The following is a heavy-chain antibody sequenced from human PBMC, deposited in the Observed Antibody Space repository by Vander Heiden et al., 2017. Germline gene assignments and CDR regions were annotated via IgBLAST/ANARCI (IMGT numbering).Heavy chain of an antibody. CDR1: GFTFSSYA. Sequence: GSLRLSCAASGFTFSSYAMSWVRQAPGKGLEWVSAISGSGGSTYYADSVKGRFTISRDNSKNTLYLQMNSLRAEETAVYYGAKDPGYWSGGSCPGAWFDPGGQGTLVTVSS. D-gene: IGHD2-15*01. CDR3: AKDPGYWSGGSCPGAWFDP. J-gene: IGHJ5*02. V-gene: IGHV3-23*01. CDR2: ISGSGGST.